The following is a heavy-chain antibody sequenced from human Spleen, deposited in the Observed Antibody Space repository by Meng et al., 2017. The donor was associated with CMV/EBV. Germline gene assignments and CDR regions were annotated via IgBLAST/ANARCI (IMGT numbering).Heavy chain of an antibody. Sequence: GESLKISCAASGFTFDDYGMSWVRQAPGKGLEWVSGINWNGGSTGYADSVKGRFTISRDNAKNSVYLQMNSLRGEDTAVYYCARSGPGAAEDYWGQGTLVTVSS. CDR1: GFTFDDYG. J-gene: IGHJ4*02. D-gene: IGHD3-10*01. V-gene: IGHV3-20*04. CDR3: ARSGPGAAEDY. CDR2: INWNGGST.